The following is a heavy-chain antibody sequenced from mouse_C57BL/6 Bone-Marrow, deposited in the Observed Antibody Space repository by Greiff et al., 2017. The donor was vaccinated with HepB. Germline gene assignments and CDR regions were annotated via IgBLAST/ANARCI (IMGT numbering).Heavy chain of an antibody. Sequence: VQLQQSGAELVKPGASVKLSCKASGYTFTSYWMHWVKQRPGQGLEWIGMIHPNSGSTNYNEKFKSKATLTVDKSSSTAYMQISSLTSEDSAVYYSARCGYYGYYYGYWGQGTTLTVSS. CDR1: GYTFTSYW. CDR3: ARCGYYGYYYGY. D-gene: IGHD1-1*01. CDR2: IHPNSGST. V-gene: IGHV1-64*01. J-gene: IGHJ2*01.